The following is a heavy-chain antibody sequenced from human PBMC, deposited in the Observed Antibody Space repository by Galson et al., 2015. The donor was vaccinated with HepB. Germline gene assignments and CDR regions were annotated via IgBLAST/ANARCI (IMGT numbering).Heavy chain of an antibody. D-gene: IGHD2-21*02. J-gene: IGHJ2*01. CDR1: GGSISSRSYY. V-gene: IGHV4-39*01. CDR2: IYYTGRT. CDR3: ARHIVVVTAYAPPCWYFDL. Sequence: SETLSLTCTVSGGSISSRSYYWGWIRQPPGKGLEWIGSIYYTGRTYSNPSLKSRVTISVDTSKNQSSLKLSSVTAADTAVYYCARHIVVVTAYAPPCWYFDLWGRGTLVAVSS.